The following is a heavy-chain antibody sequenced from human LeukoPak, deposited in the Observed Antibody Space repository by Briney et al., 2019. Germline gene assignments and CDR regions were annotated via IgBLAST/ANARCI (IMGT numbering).Heavy chain of an antibody. D-gene: IGHD2-2*01. CDR1: GGSISSYY. CDR3: VNQLLNY. CDR2: IYYSGST. J-gene: IGHJ4*02. V-gene: IGHV4-59*01. Sequence: SETLSLTCTVSGGSISSYYWTWIRQPPGKGLEWLGYIYYSGSTNYNPSLKSRVTISLDTSKNQFSLRLTSVTAADTAVYYCVNQLLNYWGQGTLVTVSS.